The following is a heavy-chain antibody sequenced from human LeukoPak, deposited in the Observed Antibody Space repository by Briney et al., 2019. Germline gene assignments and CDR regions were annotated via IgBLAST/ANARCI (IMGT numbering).Heavy chain of an antibody. J-gene: IGHJ4*02. V-gene: IGHV4-59*01. Sequence: SETLSLTCTVSGGSMSSYYWSWIRQPPGKGLEWIGSTSYSGNTNYNPSLKSRVTMSVDTSNNQFSLNLRSVTTADTAVYYCARAGPVPTSDGGPTADSSGQGTLVTVSS. CDR1: GGSMSSYY. CDR2: TSYSGNT. D-gene: IGHD4-17*01. CDR3: ARAGPVPTSDGGPTADS.